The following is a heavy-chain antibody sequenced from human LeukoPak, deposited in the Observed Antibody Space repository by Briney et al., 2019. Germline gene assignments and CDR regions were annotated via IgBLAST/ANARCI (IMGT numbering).Heavy chain of an antibody. V-gene: IGHV4-39*07. CDR2: LFYSGNA. J-gene: IGHJ4*02. D-gene: IGHD1-26*01. CDR3: ATLRSWSPDYFDR. CDR1: GGSYSSSGYY. Sequence: SETLSLTCTVSGGSYSSSGYYWGCFRQPPGKGLEWIGSLFYSGNAYYHPSLKSRVTISVDTSKNHFSPKLRSVTAADTAVYYCATLRSWSPDYFDRWGQGTLVTVSS.